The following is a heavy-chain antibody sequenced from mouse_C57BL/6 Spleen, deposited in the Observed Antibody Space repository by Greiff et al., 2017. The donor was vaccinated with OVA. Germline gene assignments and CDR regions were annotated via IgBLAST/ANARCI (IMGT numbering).Heavy chain of an antibody. Sequence: VKLQESGPGLVQPSQSLSITCTVSGFSLTSYGVHWVRQSPGKGLEWLGVIWSGGSTDYNAAFISRLSISKDNSKSQVFFKMNSLQADDTAIYYCARGGNSGYYYAMDYWGQGTSVTVSS. J-gene: IGHJ4*01. CDR2: IWSGGST. CDR3: ARGGNSGYYYAMDY. D-gene: IGHD2-1*01. CDR1: GFSLTSYG. V-gene: IGHV2-2*01.